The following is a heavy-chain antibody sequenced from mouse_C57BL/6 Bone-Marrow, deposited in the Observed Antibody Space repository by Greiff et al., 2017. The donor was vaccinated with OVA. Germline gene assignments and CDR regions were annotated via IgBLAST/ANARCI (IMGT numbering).Heavy chain of an antibody. CDR1: GYSITSGYY. CDR2: ISYDGSN. CDR3: AREELGRFAY. J-gene: IGHJ3*01. V-gene: IGHV3-6*01. Sequence: EVQVVESGPGLVKPSQSLSLTCSVTGYSITSGYYWNWIRQFPGNQLEWMGYISYDGSNNYNPSLKNRISITRDTSKNQFFLKLNSVTTEDTATYYCAREELGRFAYWGQGTLVTVSA. D-gene: IGHD4-1*01.